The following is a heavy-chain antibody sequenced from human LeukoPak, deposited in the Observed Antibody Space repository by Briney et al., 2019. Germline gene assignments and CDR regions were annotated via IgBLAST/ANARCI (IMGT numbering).Heavy chain of an antibody. V-gene: IGHV3-23*01. Sequence: GGPLRLSCAASGFTFSSYAMNWVRQAPGKGLEWVSTILSGGSTYYADSVKGRFTISRDTSKNTLYLQMNSLRPEDTAVYYCAKDMVAAANWFDPWGQGTLVTVSS. CDR1: GFTFSSYA. J-gene: IGHJ5*02. CDR3: AKDMVAAANWFDP. D-gene: IGHD6-13*01. CDR2: ILSGGST.